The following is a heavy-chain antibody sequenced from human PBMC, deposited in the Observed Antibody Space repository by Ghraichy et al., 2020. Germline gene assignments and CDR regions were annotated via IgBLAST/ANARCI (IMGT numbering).Heavy chain of an antibody. Sequence: SETLYLTCTVSGGSISSSSYYWGWIRQPPGKGLEWIGSIYYSGSTYYNPSLKSRVTISVDTSKNQFSLKLSSVTAADTAVYYCARLPPIGSYYDYWGQGTLVTVSS. D-gene: IGHD1-26*01. CDR1: GGSISSSSYY. J-gene: IGHJ4*02. V-gene: IGHV4-39*01. CDR2: IYYSGST. CDR3: ARLPPIGSYYDY.